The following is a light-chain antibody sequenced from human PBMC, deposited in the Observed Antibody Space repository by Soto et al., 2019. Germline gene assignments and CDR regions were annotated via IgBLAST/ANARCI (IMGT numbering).Light chain of an antibody. V-gene: IGLV1-47*02. J-gene: IGLJ3*02. Sequence: QSALTQPPSASATPGQRVSISCSGSNSNVGDNYVYWYQHVPGTAPKLLIYYTDERPSGVPDRFSGSKSGTSASLAISGLRSEDEALYYCATWDDSLSGVVFGGGTKVTVL. CDR2: YTD. CDR1: NSNVGDNY. CDR3: ATWDDSLSGVV.